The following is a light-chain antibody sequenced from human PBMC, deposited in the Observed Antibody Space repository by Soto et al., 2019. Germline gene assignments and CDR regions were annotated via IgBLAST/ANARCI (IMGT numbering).Light chain of an antibody. Sequence: EIVLTQSPATLSLFPGERATLSCRASQSVSRDLAWYQQKGGQAPRLLNYDASKRATGIPARFSGSGSGADFHLTIRGLGPEDFCGYYCQQRSNWPSLTFGGGTKVEVK. V-gene: IGKV3-11*01. CDR2: DAS. J-gene: IGKJ4*01. CDR1: QSVSRD. CDR3: QQRSNWPSLT.